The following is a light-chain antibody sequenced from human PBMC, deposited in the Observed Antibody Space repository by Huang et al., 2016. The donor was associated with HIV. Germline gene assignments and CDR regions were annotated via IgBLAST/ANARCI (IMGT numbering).Light chain of an antibody. CDR3: QQNFTTDPYT. Sequence: IEMTQYPSSLSASVGDRVIITCRASQNMNNFLNWYQQRVGEAPQLIISVVSHLRNGVPLRFSGGKSGTNFTLTINNLQPEDFATYYCQQNFTTDPYTFAQGTKLEIK. V-gene: IGKV1-39*01. J-gene: IGKJ2*01. CDR1: QNMNNF. CDR2: VVS.